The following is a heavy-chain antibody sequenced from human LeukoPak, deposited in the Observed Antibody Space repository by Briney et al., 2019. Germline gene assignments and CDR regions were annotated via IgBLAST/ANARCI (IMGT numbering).Heavy chain of an antibody. CDR3: ARGRGLRYFDWLLSRWYAFDI. D-gene: IGHD3-9*01. V-gene: IGHV4-34*01. CDR1: GGSFSGYY. CDR2: INHSGST. J-gene: IGHJ3*02. Sequence: SETLSLTCAVYGGSFSGYYWSWICQPPGKGLEWIGEINHSGSTNYNPSLKSRVTISVDTSKNQFSLKLSSVTAADTAVYYCARGRGLRYFDWLLSRWYAFDIWGQGTMVTVSS.